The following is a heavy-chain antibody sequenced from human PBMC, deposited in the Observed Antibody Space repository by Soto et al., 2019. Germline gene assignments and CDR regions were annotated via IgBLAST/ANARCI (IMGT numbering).Heavy chain of an antibody. V-gene: IGHV4-34*01. CDR1: GGSFSGYY. Sequence: QVQLQQWGAGLLKPSETLSLTCAVYGGSFSGYYWSCIRQPPGKGLEWIGEINHSGSTNYNPSLKSRVTISVDTSKNQFSLKLSSVTAADTAVYYCARVSSSSWMDRVYYYYYMDVWGKGTTVTVSS. D-gene: IGHD6-13*01. J-gene: IGHJ6*03. CDR2: INHSGST. CDR3: ARVSSSSWMDRVYYYYYMDV.